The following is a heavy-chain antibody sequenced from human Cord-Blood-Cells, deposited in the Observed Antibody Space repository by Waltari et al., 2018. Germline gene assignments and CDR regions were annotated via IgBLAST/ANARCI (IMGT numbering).Heavy chain of an antibody. V-gene: IGHV3-23*01. Sequence: EVQLLESGGGLVQPGGSLRLSCAASGFTFSSYAMSWVRQAPGKGLEWVSAISGSGGRTYYADSVKGRFTISRDNSKNTLYLQMNSLRAEDTAVYYCAKDLTGTTLYYYYGMDVWGQGTTVTVSS. J-gene: IGHJ6*02. CDR1: GFTFSSYA. CDR2: ISGSGGRT. CDR3: AKDLTGTTLYYYYGMDV. D-gene: IGHD1-7*01.